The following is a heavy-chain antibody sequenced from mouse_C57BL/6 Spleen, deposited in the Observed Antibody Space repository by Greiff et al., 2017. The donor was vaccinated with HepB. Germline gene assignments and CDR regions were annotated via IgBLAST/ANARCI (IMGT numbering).Heavy chain of an antibody. CDR2: IYPRSGNT. CDR1: GYTFTSYG. Sequence: VQLKESGAELARPGASVKLSCKASGYTFTSYGISWVKQRTGQGLEWIGEIYPRSGNTYYNEKFKGKATLTADKSSSTAYMELRSLTSEDSAVYFCARSSGDYYGSFAYWGQGTLVTVSA. CDR3: ARSSGDYYGSFAY. J-gene: IGHJ3*01. D-gene: IGHD1-1*01. V-gene: IGHV1-81*01.